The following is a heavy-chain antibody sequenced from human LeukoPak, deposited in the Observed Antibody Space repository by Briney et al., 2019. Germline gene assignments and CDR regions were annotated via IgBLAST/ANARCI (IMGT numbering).Heavy chain of an antibody. J-gene: IGHJ3*02. CDR1: GGSISSYY. CDR3: ARGTDSSGWYAFDI. CDR2: IYYSGST. V-gene: IGHV4-59*01. D-gene: IGHD6-19*01. Sequence: SETLSLTCTVSGGSISSYYWSWLRQPPGKGLEWIGYIYYSGSTNYNPSLKSRVTIPVDTSKNQFSLRLSSVTAADTAVYYCARGTDSSGWYAFDIWGHGTMVTVSS.